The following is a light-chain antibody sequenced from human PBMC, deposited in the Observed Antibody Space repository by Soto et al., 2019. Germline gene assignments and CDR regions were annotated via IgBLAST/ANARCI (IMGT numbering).Light chain of an antibody. CDR1: QSVSSSY. J-gene: IGKJ1*01. CDR2: DAS. Sequence: EIVLTQSPGTLSLSPGERATLSCRASQSVSSSYLAWYQQKPGQAPRLLIYDASSRATGIPDRFSGSGSGTAFTLTISRLEPEDFAVYYCQHYYSTPPWTFGHGTKVEIK. CDR3: QHYYSTPPWT. V-gene: IGKV3-20*01.